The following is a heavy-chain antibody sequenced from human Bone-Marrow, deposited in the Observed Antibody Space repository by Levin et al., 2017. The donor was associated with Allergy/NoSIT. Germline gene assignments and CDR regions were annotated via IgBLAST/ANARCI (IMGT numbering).Heavy chain of an antibody. D-gene: IGHD6-19*01. CDR1: GFTFSSYE. Sequence: PGGSLRLSCVASGFTFSSYEMNWVRQAPGKGLEWLSYITYTGGRIYYADSVKGRFTISRDNSKNSLYLQMSSLRAEDTAIYYCATSPGIEQWPPTFNLWGHGTLVTVSS. CDR2: ITYTGGRI. J-gene: IGHJ4*01. V-gene: IGHV3-48*03. CDR3: ATSPGIEQWPPTFNL.